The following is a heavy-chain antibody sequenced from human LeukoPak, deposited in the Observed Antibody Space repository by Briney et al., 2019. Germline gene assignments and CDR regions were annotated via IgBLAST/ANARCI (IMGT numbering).Heavy chain of an antibody. CDR2: IYYSGST. V-gene: IGHV4-59*08. J-gene: IGHJ2*01. CDR3: ARSRVSNYGSGSLPWYFDP. Sequence: SETLSLTCTVSGGSISSYYWSWIRQPPGKGLEWIGYIYYSGSTNYNPSLKSRVTISVDTSKNQFSLKLSSVTAADTAVYYCARSRVSNYGSGSLPWYFDPWGRGTLVTVSS. CDR1: GGSISSYY. D-gene: IGHD3-10*01.